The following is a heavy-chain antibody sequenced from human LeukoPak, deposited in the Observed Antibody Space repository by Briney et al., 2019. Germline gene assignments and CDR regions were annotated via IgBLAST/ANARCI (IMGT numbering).Heavy chain of an antibody. V-gene: IGHV3-9*01. J-gene: IGHJ2*01. CDR2: ISWNSGSI. D-gene: IGHD6-13*01. CDR3: AKDIAGAGTGWYFDL. Sequence: PGGSLRLSCAASGFTFGDYAMHWVRQAPGKGLEWVSGISWNSGSIGYADSVKGRFTISRDNAKNSLYLQMNSLRAEDTALYYCAKDIAGAGTGWYFDLWGRGTLVTVSS. CDR1: GFTFGDYA.